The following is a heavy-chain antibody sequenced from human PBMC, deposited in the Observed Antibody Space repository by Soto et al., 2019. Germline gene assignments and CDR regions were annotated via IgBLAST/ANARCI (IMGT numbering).Heavy chain of an antibody. D-gene: IGHD3-10*01. CDR2: ISSSSSYV. CDR3: ARGRPSGPIDY. V-gene: IGHV3-21*01. J-gene: IGHJ4*02. Sequence: GGSLRLSCAASGFTFSSYSMNWVRQAPGKGLEWVSSISSSSSYVYYADSVKGRFTISRDNAKNSLYLQMNSLRAEDTAVYYCARGRPSGPIDYWGQGTLVTVSS. CDR1: GFTFSSYS.